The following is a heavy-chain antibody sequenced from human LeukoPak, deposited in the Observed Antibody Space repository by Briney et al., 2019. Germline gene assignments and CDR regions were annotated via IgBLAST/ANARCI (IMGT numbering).Heavy chain of an antibody. CDR2: IRYDGSNE. J-gene: IGHJ4*02. CDR3: AKEAHSSGWCLGY. Sequence: GGSLRLSCSASRFTFSSYGMHWVRQGPGKGLEWVAFIRYDGSNEYYADSVKGRFTISRDNSKNTLYLQMNSLRAEDTAVYYCAKEAHSSGWCLGYWGQGTLVTVSS. D-gene: IGHD6-19*01. CDR1: RFTFSSYG. V-gene: IGHV3-30*02.